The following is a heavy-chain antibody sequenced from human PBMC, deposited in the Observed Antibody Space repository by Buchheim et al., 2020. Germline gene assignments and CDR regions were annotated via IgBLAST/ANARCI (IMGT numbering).Heavy chain of an antibody. CDR3: AKDEHYSSGHHDYFDY. D-gene: IGHD6-19*01. V-gene: IGHV3-30*18. J-gene: IGHJ4*02. Sequence: QVQLVESGGGVVQPGRSLRLSCAASGFTFSSYGMHWVRQAPGKGLEWVAVISYDGSNKYYADSVKGRFTISRDNSKNTLYLKMNSLRAEDTAVYYCAKDEHYSSGHHDYFDYWGQGTL. CDR2: ISYDGSNK. CDR1: GFTFSSYG.